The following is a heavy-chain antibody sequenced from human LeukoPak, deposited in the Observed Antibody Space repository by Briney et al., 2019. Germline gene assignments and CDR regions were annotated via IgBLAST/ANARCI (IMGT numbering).Heavy chain of an antibody. Sequence: SVKVSCKASGGTFSSYAISWVRQAPGQGLEWMGGIIPIFGTANYAQKFQGRVTITADESASTAYMELSSLRSEDTAVYYCARGEEGYYDSSGYYVYWGQGTLVTVSS. CDR1: GGTFSSYA. V-gene: IGHV1-69*01. CDR3: ARGEEGYYDSSGYYVY. CDR2: IIPIFGTA. J-gene: IGHJ4*02. D-gene: IGHD3-22*01.